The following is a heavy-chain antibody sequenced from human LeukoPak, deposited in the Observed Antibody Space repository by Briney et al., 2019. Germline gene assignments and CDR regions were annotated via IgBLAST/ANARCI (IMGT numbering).Heavy chain of an antibody. CDR3: ARSYDSSGYPYYFDY. Sequence: GGSLRLSCAASGFIFSGSSMHWVRQAPGKGLEWVCFIRFDATNKYYADSVKGRFTISRDNSNNTLYLQMGSLRAEDMAVYYCARSYDSSGYPYYFDYWGQGTLVTVSS. D-gene: IGHD3-22*01. J-gene: IGHJ4*02. V-gene: IGHV3-30*02. CDR1: GFIFSGSS. CDR2: IRFDATNK.